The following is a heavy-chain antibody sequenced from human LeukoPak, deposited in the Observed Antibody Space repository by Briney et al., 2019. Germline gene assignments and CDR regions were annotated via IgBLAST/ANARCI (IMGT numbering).Heavy chain of an antibody. CDR1: GFTFSNAW. V-gene: IGHV3-21*01. CDR3: ARDPRSDDAFDI. Sequence: GGSLRLSCAASGFTFSNAWMSWVRQAPGKGLEWVSSISSSSSYIYYADSVKGRFTISRDNAKNSLYLQMNSLRAEDTAVYYCARDPRSDDAFDIWGQGTMVTVSS. J-gene: IGHJ3*02. D-gene: IGHD3-3*01. CDR2: ISSSSSYI.